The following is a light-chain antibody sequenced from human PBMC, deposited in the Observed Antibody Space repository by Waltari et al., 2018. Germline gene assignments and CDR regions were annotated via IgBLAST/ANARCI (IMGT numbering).Light chain of an antibody. Sequence: QSGLAQPASASGSPGQAITITCTGTSSDVGNYNLVPWYQQRPGKAPSLLIYEVTKRAPVTSDRFSASKSGNTASLSISGLQAQEDDADYYCCSYVGLGTYVFGTGTKVTV. J-gene: IGLJ1*01. V-gene: IGLV2-23*02. CDR2: EVT. CDR3: CSYVGLGTYV. CDR1: SSDVGNYNL.